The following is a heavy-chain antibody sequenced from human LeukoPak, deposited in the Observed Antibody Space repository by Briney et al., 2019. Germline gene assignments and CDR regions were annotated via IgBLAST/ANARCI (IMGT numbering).Heavy chain of an antibody. D-gene: IGHD2-15*01. CDR1: GYIFTSYG. CDR2: ISAHYGNT. V-gene: IGHV1-18*01. J-gene: IGHJ4*02. CDR3: ARDFFHGHCSGLTCFLLDS. Sequence: GASVKVSCKASGYIFTSYGITWVRQAPGQGLEWMGWISAHYGNTNYAQKFQGRLTMTTDTSTNTAYMELRSLRPDDTAVYFCARDFFHGHCSGLTCFLLDSWGQGSLVTVSS.